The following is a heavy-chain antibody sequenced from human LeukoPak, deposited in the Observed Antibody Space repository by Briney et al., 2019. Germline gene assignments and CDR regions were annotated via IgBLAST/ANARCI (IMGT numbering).Heavy chain of an antibody. Sequence: PSETLSLTCAVYGGSFSGYYWSWIRQPPGKGLEWIGEINHSGSTNYNPSLKSRVTISVDTSKNQFSLKLSSVTAADTAVYYCARFDSSGYSNYYYYYMDVWAKGPRSPSP. CDR3: ARFDSSGYSNYYYYYMDV. CDR2: INHSGST. V-gene: IGHV4-34*01. J-gene: IGHJ6*03. D-gene: IGHD3-22*01. CDR1: GGSFSGYY.